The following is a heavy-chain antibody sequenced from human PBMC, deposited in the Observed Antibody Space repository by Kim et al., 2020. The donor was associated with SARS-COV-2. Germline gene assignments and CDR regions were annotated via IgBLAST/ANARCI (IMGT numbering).Heavy chain of an antibody. J-gene: IGHJ4*02. V-gene: IGHV3-30*07. Sequence: GRFTSSRDNSTNTLYLQMNSLRAEDTAVYYCARDGYCSGGSCYPWGHFDYWGQGTLVTVSS. CDR3: ARDGYCSGGSCYPWGHFDY. D-gene: IGHD2-15*01.